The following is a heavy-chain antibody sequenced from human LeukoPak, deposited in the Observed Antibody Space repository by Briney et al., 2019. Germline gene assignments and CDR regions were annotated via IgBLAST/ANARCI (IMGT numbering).Heavy chain of an antibody. D-gene: IGHD1-26*01. V-gene: IGHV3-74*01. J-gene: IGHJ4*02. Sequence: GGSLRLSCAASGFTFSSYWMHWVRQAPGKGLVWVSRINSDASSTSYADSVKGRFTIYRDNAKNTLYLQMNSLRAEDTAVYYCAKEKELLLDYWGQGTLVTVSS. CDR3: AKEKELLLDY. CDR2: INSDASST. CDR1: GFTFSSYW.